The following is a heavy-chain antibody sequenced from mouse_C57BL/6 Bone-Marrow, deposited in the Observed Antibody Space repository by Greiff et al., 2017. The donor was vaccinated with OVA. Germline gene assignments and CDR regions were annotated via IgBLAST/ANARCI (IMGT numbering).Heavy chain of an antibody. Sequence: QVQLKESGPELVKPGASVKISCKASGYSFTSYYIHWVKQRPGQGLEWIGWIYPGSGNTKYNEKFKGKATLTADTSSSTAYMQLSSLTSEDSAVYYCARRWLLPYYYAMDYWGQGTSVTVSS. CDR2: IYPGSGNT. J-gene: IGHJ4*01. CDR3: ARRWLLPYYYAMDY. CDR1: GYSFTSYY. V-gene: IGHV1-66*01. D-gene: IGHD2-3*01.